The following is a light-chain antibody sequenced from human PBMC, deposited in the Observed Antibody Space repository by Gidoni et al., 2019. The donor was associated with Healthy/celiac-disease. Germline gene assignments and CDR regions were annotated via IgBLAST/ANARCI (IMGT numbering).Light chain of an antibody. CDR1: SSDVGGYNY. J-gene: IGLJ3*02. Sequence: QSALTQPRSVSGSPGQSVTISYTGTSSDVGGYNYVSWYPQHPGKAPKLMIYDVSKRPSGVPDRFSGSKAGNTASLTISGLQAEDEADYYCCSYAGSYTWVFGGGTKLTVL. CDR3: CSYAGSYTWV. CDR2: DVS. V-gene: IGLV2-11*01.